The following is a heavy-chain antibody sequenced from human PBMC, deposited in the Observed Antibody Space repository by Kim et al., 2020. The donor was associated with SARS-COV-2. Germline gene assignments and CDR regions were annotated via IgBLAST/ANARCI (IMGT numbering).Heavy chain of an antibody. CDR2: IHPSDSYS. CDR3: ARLEGDGYNLDMFHFVL. Sequence: GESLKISCEGSGYRFTSYGIIWVRQMPGKGLEWMGKIHPSDSYSNYSPTFQGRVTMSADKSISTAYLQWSSLKASDTAMYYCARLEGDGYNLDMFHFVLWGRGTLVTVSS. CDR1: GYRFTSYG. J-gene: IGHJ2*01. D-gene: IGHD5-12*01. V-gene: IGHV5-10-1*01.